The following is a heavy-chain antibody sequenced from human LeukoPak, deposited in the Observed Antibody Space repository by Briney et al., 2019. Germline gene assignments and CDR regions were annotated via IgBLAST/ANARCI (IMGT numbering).Heavy chain of an antibody. D-gene: IGHD2-2*01. CDR1: GGTFSSYA. CDR3: ARDRVVGTYYYGMDV. J-gene: IGHJ6*02. Sequence: SVKVSCKASGGTFSSYAISWVRQAPGQGLEWMGGIIPIFGTANYAQKFQGRVTITADESTSTAYMELSSLRSENTAVYYCARDRVVGTYYYGMDVWGQGTTVTVSS. CDR2: IIPIFGTA. V-gene: IGHV1-69*13.